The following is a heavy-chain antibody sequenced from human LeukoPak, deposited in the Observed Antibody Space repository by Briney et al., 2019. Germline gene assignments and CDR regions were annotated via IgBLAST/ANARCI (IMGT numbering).Heavy chain of an antibody. Sequence: GGSLRLSCVASGFTFSDSAIHRVRQSSGQGLVGIGHMDEETNLYATALAASVKGRFTVSRDDSKNTAYLHMNSLKTEDTALYYCTRDSGTYNWFDPWGQGTLVTVSS. CDR3: TRDSGTYNWFDP. CDR1: GFTFSDSA. CDR2: MDEETNLYAT. J-gene: IGHJ5*02. V-gene: IGHV3-73*01. D-gene: IGHD1-26*01.